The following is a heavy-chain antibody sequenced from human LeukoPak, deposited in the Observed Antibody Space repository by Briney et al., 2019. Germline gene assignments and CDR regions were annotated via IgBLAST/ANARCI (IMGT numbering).Heavy chain of an antibody. Sequence: ASVKVSCTASGYTFTGYYMHWVRQAPGQGLEWMGWINPNNGGTNYAQNFQGRVTMTRDTSITTAYMEVSSLTSDDTAVYYCARGRTQGASSCVNYWGQGTLVTVSS. D-gene: IGHD6-13*01. CDR2: INPNNGGT. V-gene: IGHV1-2*02. J-gene: IGHJ4*02. CDR3: ARGRTQGASSCVNY. CDR1: GYTFTGYY.